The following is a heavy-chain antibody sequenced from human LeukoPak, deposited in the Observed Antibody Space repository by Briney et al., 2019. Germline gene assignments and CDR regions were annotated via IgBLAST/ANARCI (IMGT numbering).Heavy chain of an antibody. J-gene: IGHJ1*01. CDR1: GFSLGSGYY. Sequence: PSETLSLTCAVSGFSLGSGYYWGWIRQPPGKGLEWIGNIYHSGSTYYNPSLMSRVTISIDTSNNQFSLKLSSVTAADTAVYYCATTSGSYSHFHHWGQGTVVTVSS. D-gene: IGHD1-26*01. CDR2: IYHSGST. CDR3: ATTSGSYSHFHH. V-gene: IGHV4-38-2*01.